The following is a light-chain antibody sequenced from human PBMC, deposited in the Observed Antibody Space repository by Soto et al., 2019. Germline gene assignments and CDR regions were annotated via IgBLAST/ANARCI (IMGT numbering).Light chain of an antibody. CDR3: QQRTNWSWT. Sequence: EIVLTQSPATLSSSPGERATLSCRVSQSFSNYLAWYQQKPGQAPRLLIYDASKRVTGIPARFSGSGSGTDFTLTISSLEPEDVAVYYCQQRTNWSWTFGQGTKVEIK. J-gene: IGKJ1*01. V-gene: IGKV3-11*01. CDR2: DAS. CDR1: QSFSNY.